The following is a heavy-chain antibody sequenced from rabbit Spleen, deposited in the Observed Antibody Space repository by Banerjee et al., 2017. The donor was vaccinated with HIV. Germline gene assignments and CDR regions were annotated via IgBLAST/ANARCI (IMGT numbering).Heavy chain of an antibody. J-gene: IGHJ6*01. D-gene: IGHD8-1*01. CDR3: ARDTGSSFSSYGMDL. CDR2: GYPDAIGST. V-gene: IGHV1S45*01. CDR1: GFSFSDRDV. Sequence: QEQLVESGGGLVKPEGSLTLTCKASGFSFSDRDVMCWVRQAPGKGLEWIGCGYPDAIGSTAYASWAKGRFACSKTSSTTVTLQMTSLTAADTATYFCARDTGSSFSSYGMDLWGPGTLVTVS.